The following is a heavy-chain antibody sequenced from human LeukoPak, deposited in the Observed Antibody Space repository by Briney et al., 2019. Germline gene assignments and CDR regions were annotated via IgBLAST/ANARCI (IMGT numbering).Heavy chain of an antibody. CDR1: GFTFSSYG. CDR2: ISYDRSNK. D-gene: IGHD2-21*02. CDR3: ASTRKSYCGGDCSGIDY. Sequence: GGSLRLSCAASGFTFSSYGMHWVRQAPGKGLEWVAVISYDRSNKYYADSVKGRFTISRDNSKNTLYLQMNSLRAEDTAVYYCASTRKSYCGGDCSGIDYWGQGTLVTVSS. V-gene: IGHV3-30*03. J-gene: IGHJ4*02.